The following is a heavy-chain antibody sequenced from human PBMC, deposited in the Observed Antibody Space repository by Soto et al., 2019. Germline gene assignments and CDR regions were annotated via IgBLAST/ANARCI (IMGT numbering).Heavy chain of an antibody. CDR2: IRSKAYGGTT. CDR3: TRIPGYSSGWYYFDY. Sequence: LRLSCTASGFTFGDYAMSWVRQAPGKGLEWVGFIRSKAYGGTTEYAASVKGRFTISRDDSKSIAYLQMNSLKTEDTAVYYCTRIPGYSSGWYYFDYWGQGTLVTVYS. CDR1: GFTFGDYA. J-gene: IGHJ4*02. D-gene: IGHD6-19*01. V-gene: IGHV3-49*04.